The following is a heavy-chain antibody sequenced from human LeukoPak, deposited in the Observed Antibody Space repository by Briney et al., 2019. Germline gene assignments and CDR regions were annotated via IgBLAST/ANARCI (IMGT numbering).Heavy chain of an antibody. CDR3: AKDLGRYRNNYFDY. CDR2: ITCSGRGT. CDR1: GCTFSSYA. V-gene: IGHV3-23*01. J-gene: IGHJ4*02. Sequence: GGSLRLSCAASGCTFSSYAMSWVRQAPEKGLEWVSTITCSGRGTYYADSVKGRFTISRDDSKNTLYLQMNSLRAEDTAVYYCAKDLGRYRNNYFDYWGQGTLVTVSS. D-gene: IGHD1-26*01.